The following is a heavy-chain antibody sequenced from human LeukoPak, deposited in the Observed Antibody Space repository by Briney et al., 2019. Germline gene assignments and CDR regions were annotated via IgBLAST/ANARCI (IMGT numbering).Heavy chain of an antibody. CDR1: GFTFSSYE. CDR2: ISSSGSTI. Sequence: PGGSLRLSCAASGFTFSSYEMNWVRQAPGKGLEWVSYISSSGSTIYYADSVKGRFTISRDNAKNSLYLQMNSLRAEDTAVYYCAAPGVVVITNALDIWGQGTMVTVSS. CDR3: AAPGVVVITNALDI. D-gene: IGHD3-22*01. J-gene: IGHJ3*02. V-gene: IGHV3-48*03.